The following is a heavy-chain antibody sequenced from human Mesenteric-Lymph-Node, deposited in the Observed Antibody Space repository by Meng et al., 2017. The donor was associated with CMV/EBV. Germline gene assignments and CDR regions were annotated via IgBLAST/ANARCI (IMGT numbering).Heavy chain of an antibody. CDR1: GFTFDDFN. Sequence: GGSLRLSCAASGFTFDDFNMHWVRQTPGKALEWVSLITWDGYTAYYADSVKGRFTISRDNSKNSLYLQLNSLRTEETALYYCAKDKGTSTSSFDFWGQGTLVTVSS. CDR2: ITWDGYTA. D-gene: IGHD2-2*01. CDR3: AKDKGTSTSSFDF. V-gene: IGHV3-43*01. J-gene: IGHJ4*02.